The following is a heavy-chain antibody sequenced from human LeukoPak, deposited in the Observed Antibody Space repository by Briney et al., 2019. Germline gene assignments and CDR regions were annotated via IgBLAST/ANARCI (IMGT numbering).Heavy chain of an antibody. CDR2: IYYSGSA. CDR3: ARGPEWYYFDY. V-gene: IGHV4-59*08. D-gene: IGHD3-3*01. Sequence: WETLSLTCTVSGGSISSYYWSWIRQPPGKGLEWIGYIYYSGSAIYSPSLKSRVTISVDTSKNQFSLRLSSVTAADTAVYYCARGPEWYYFDYWGQGTLVTVSS. CDR1: GGSISSYY. J-gene: IGHJ4*02.